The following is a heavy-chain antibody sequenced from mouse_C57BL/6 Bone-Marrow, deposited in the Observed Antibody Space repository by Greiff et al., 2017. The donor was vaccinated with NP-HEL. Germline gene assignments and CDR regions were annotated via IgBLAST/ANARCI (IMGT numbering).Heavy chain of an antibody. Sequence: QVQLKESGAELARPGASVKMSCKASGYTFTSYTMHWVKQRPGQGLEWIGYINPSRGYTKYIQKFKDKATLTADKSSSTAYMQLSSLTSEDSAVYYCARGYRRFAYWGQGTLVTVSA. J-gene: IGHJ3*01. V-gene: IGHV1-4*01. CDR1: GYTFTSYT. CDR3: ARGYRRFAY. D-gene: IGHD2-14*01. CDR2: INPSRGYT.